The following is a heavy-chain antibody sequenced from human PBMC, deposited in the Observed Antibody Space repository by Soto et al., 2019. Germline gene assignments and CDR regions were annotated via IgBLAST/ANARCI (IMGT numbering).Heavy chain of an antibody. D-gene: IGHD1-20*01. CDR1: GFTFSSYG. CDR2: IWYDGSNK. J-gene: IGHJ4*02. CDR3: ARDRVPYNWKPTGFDY. Sequence: GGSLRLSCAASGFTFSSYGMHWVRQAPGKGLEWVAVIWYDGSNKYYADSVKGRFTISRDNSKNTLYLQMNSLRAEDTAVYYCARDRVPYNWKPTGFDYWGQGTLVTVSS. V-gene: IGHV3-33*01.